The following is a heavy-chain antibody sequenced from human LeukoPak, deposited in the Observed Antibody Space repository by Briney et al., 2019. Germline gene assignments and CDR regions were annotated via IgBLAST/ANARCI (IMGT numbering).Heavy chain of an antibody. D-gene: IGHD4-23*01. J-gene: IGHJ4*02. CDR3: ARDARGGNSYYFDY. CDR2: INHSGST. CDR1: GGSFSGYY. V-gene: IGHV4-34*01. Sequence: SETLSLTCAVYGGSFSGYYWSWIRKPPGKGLEWIGEINHSGSTNYNPSLKSRVTISVDTSKNQFSLKLSSVTAADTAVYYCARDARGGNSYYFDYWGQGTLVTVSS.